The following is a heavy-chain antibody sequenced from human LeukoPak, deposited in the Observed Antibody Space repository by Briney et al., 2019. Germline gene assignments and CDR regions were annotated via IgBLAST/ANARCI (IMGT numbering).Heavy chain of an antibody. D-gene: IGHD4-23*01. CDR2: MNTDGSNT. V-gene: IGHV3-74*01. CDR3: ARGSGNSYFDY. CDR1: GFTFSSYW. Sequence: GGSLRLSCAASGFTFSSYWMHWVRQAPGKGLEWVLGMNTDGSNTRYADSVKGRFTISRDNAKNTVYLQMSSLIAEDTVVFYCARGSGNSYFDYWGLGTLVTVSS. J-gene: IGHJ4*02.